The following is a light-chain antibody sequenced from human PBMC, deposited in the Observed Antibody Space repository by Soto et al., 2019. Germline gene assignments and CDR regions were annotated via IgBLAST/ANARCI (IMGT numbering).Light chain of an antibody. J-gene: IGKJ1*01. CDR1: QGIRND. CDR3: LQDYNYPRT. Sequence: AIQMTQSPSSLFSSVRDKVTITFRASQGIRNDLGWYQQKPGKAPKLLIYAASSLQSGVPSRFSGSGSGTDFTLTISSLQPEDFATYYCLQDYNYPRTFGQGTKVDIK. CDR2: AAS. V-gene: IGKV1-6*01.